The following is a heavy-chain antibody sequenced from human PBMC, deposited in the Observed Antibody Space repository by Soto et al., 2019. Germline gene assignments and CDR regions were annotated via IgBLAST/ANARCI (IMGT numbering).Heavy chain of an antibody. CDR3: ARDLGGYVHLWDKSNY. J-gene: IGHJ1*01. CDR2: ISFDASEK. V-gene: IGHV3-30*04. CDR1: GFRFSGFG. D-gene: IGHD5-12*01. Sequence: QVQQVESGGGVVQPGASLTLSCAASGFRFSGFGMHWFRQAPGKGLEWVAVISFDASEKFYVDSVKGRFSISRDDSHSKVFLQMNSLRREDTGVYYCARDLGGYVHLWDKSNYWGQGTLVNVS.